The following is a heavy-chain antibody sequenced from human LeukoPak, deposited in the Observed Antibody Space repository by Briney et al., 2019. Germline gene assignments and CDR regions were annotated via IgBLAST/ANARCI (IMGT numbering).Heavy chain of an antibody. V-gene: IGHV3-43*01. CDR3: AKDMSGVGATTWEYYYYYYGMDV. CDR1: GFTFDDYT. D-gene: IGHD1-26*01. Sequence: GGSLRLSCAASGFTFDDYTMHWVRQAPGKGLEWVSLISWDGGSTYYADSVKGRFTISRDNSKNSLYLQMNSLRTEDTALYYCAKDMSGVGATTWEYYYYYYGMDVWGQGTTVTVSS. J-gene: IGHJ6*02. CDR2: ISWDGGST.